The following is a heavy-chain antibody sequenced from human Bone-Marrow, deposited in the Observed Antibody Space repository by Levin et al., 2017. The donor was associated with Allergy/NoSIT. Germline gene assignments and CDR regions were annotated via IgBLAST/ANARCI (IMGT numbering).Heavy chain of an antibody. V-gene: IGHV3-66*02. J-gene: IGHJ3*02. D-gene: IGHD1-1*01. Sequence: GGSLRLSCTASGFSVVSRFMSWVRQAPGKGLEWVSVIYSGEETYYEDSVKGRFTISRDYSNNAADFQMNSLTSADTAVYYYARVDRDDWYDEDAFDIWGQGTMVTVSS. CDR1: GFSVVSRF. CDR2: IYSGEET. CDR3: ARVDRDDWYDEDAFDI.